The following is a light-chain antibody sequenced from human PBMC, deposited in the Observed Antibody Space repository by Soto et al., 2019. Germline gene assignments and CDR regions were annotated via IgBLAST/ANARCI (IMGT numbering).Light chain of an antibody. Sequence: QSALTQPASVSGSPGQSSTISCAGTRSDVGEYNLVSWYQQHPGKAPKLIIYEVNKRPSGGSNRFSGSKSGNTASLTISGLQAEDEADYYCCSYAGSDTWAFGGGTKLTVL. J-gene: IGLJ3*02. CDR1: RSDVGEYNL. V-gene: IGLV2-23*02. CDR2: EVN. CDR3: CSYAGSDTWA.